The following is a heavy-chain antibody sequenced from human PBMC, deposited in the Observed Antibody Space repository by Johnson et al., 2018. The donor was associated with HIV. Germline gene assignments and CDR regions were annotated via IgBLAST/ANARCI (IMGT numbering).Heavy chain of an antibody. CDR1: RFTFSSYA. D-gene: IGHD4-17*01. Sequence: QEQLVESGGGLVQPGGSLRLSCAASRFTFSSYAMHWVRQAPGKGLEWVAIISYDGNNKYYADHVRGRFTLSSDNSKNTLYLQMNSLGSEDTAVYYCANDWGYDYSAYQSTTSASDIWGQGTMVTVSS. CDR3: ANDWGYDYSAYQSTTSASDI. J-gene: IGHJ3*02. CDR2: ISYDGNNK. V-gene: IGHV3-30-3*02.